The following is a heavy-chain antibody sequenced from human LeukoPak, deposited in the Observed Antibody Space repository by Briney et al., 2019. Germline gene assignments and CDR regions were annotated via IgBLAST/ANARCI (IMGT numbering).Heavy chain of an antibody. V-gene: IGHV3-23*01. Sequence: GGSLRLSCAASGFTFSSYAMSWVRQAPGKGLEWVSAISGSGGSTYYADSVKGRFTISRDNSKNTLYLQMNSLRAEDTAVYYCAKGGPYGSSWYALNAFDIWGQGAMVTVSS. D-gene: IGHD6-13*01. CDR1: GFTFSSYA. J-gene: IGHJ3*02. CDR3: AKGGPYGSSWYALNAFDI. CDR2: ISGSGGST.